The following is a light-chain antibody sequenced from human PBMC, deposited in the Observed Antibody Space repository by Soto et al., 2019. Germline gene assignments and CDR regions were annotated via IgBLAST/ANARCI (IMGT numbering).Light chain of an antibody. CDR2: EAS. J-gene: IGKJ4*01. Sequence: IVLTQSPATLSLSPGERATLSCRASQSVGRYLAWYQQKPGQAPRLLIYEASNRAIGIPARFSGSGSGTDFTLTINSLEPEDSAVYYCQHRSNWPPLTFGGGTKVEIK. CDR3: QHRSNWPPLT. CDR1: QSVGRY. V-gene: IGKV3-11*01.